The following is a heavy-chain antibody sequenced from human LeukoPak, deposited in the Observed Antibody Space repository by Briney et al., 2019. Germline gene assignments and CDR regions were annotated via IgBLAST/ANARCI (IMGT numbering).Heavy chain of an antibody. J-gene: IGHJ4*02. V-gene: IGHV1-2*02. CDR1: GYTFTGYY. CDR3: AGAATPTGSGYYY. CDR2: INPNSGGT. D-gene: IGHD3-22*01. Sequence: ASVKVPCKASGYTFTGYYMHWVRQAPGQGLEWMGWINPNSGGTNYAQKFQGRVTMTRDTSISTAYMELSRLRSDDTAVYYCAGAATPTGSGYYYWGQGTLVTVSS.